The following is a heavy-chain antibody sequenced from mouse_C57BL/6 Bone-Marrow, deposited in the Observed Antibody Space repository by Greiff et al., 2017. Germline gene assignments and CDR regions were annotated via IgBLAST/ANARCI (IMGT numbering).Heavy chain of an antibody. V-gene: IGHV1-50*01. CDR2: TDPSDSYT. D-gene: IGHD4-1*01. CDR1: GYTFTSYW. J-gene: IGHJ3*01. CDR3: ASWDWCAY. Sequence: QVQLQQPGAELVKPGASVKLSCKASGYTFTSYWMQWVKQRPGPGLEWIGETDPSDSYTNYNQKFKGKATLTVYTSSSTAYMQLSSLTSEDSAVYYCASWDWCAYWEQGTLGTVSA.